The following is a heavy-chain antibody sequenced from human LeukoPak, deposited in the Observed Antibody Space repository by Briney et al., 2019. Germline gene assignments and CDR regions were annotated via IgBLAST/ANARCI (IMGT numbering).Heavy chain of an antibody. CDR3: VKDANYFDSGSYMVPFDS. J-gene: IGHJ4*02. V-gene: IGHV3-23*01. CDR1: GFTFSRCA. D-gene: IGHD3-22*01. Sequence: GGSLRLSCAASGFTFSRCAMGWVRQIPGKGLEWVAGIGGSDGKTYYADPVKGRFNISRDNSKNSLYLQLNSLRSDDTAIYYCVKDANYFDSGSYMVPFDSWGQGTLVTVPS. CDR2: IGGSDGKT.